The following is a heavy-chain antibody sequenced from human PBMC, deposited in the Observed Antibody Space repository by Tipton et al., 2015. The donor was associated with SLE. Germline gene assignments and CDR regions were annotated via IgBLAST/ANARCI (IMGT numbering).Heavy chain of an antibody. CDR3: ARGTHYDLWSGLGVFGF. Sequence: SLRLSCAAFGFTFSNHGMHWVRQAPGKGLEWVATIWYDGGNRYYAGSVKGRFTISRDDGKNSLYLQIDSLRAEDTAVYYCARGTHYDLWSGLGVFGFWGRGTLGNVS. D-gene: IGHD3-3*01. J-gene: IGHJ4*02. CDR2: IWYDGGNR. V-gene: IGHV3-33*01. CDR1: GFTFSNHG.